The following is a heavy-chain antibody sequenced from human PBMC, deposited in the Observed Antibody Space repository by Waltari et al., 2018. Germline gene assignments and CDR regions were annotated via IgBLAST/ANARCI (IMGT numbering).Heavy chain of an antibody. CDR1: GFPFSSYS. J-gene: IGHJ4*02. D-gene: IGHD6-13*01. V-gene: IGHV3-21*01. CDR3: VMSTSWRYYFDT. Sequence: DVQLVESGGGLVKPGGSLRLSCAASGFPFSSYSMHWVRQAPGKGLEWVESISSGGTYIYYTYSVKGRFTISRGSVTDLLYLQMNSLRVEDTATYFCVMSTSWRYYFDTWGQGTLVAVSS. CDR2: ISSGGTYI.